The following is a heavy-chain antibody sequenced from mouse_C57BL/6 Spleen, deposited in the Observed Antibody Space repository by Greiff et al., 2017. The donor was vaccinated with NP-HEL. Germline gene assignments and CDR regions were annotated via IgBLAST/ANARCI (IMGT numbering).Heavy chain of an antibody. D-gene: IGHD1-1*01. Sequence: VQLQQSGPELVKPGASVKISCKASGYTFTDYYMNWVKQSHGKSLEWIGDINPNNGGTSYNQKFKGKATLTVDKSSSTAYMELRSLTSEDSAVYYCARCPHYYGSSYGYFDVWGTGTTVTVSS. J-gene: IGHJ1*03. CDR3: ARCPHYYGSSYGYFDV. CDR1: GYTFTDYY. V-gene: IGHV1-26*01. CDR2: INPNNGGT.